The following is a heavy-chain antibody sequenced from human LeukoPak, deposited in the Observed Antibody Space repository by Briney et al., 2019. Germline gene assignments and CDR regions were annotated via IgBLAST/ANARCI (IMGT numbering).Heavy chain of an antibody. Sequence: ASVKVSCKASGYTFTCYYMHWVRQAPGQGLEWMGIINPSGGSTSYAQKFQGKVTMTRDMSTSTVYMELSSLRSEDTAVYYCASSSGSYYYYPLDYWGQGTLVTVSS. CDR3: ASSSGSYYYYPLDY. D-gene: IGHD1-26*01. CDR2: INPSGGST. V-gene: IGHV1-46*01. CDR1: GYTFTCYY. J-gene: IGHJ4*02.